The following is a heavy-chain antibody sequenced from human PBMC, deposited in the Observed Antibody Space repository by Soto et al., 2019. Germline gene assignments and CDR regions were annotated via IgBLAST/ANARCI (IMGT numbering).Heavy chain of an antibody. CDR1: GGSISSSSYY. CDR3: ARLISSWPYYYYGMDV. Sequence: SETLSLTCTVSGGSISSSSYYWGWIRQPPGKGLEWIGSIYYSGSTYYNPSLKSRVTISVDTSKNQFSLKLSSVTAADTAVYYCARLISSWPYYYYGMDVWGQGTTVTVSS. D-gene: IGHD6-13*01. CDR2: IYYSGST. V-gene: IGHV4-39*01. J-gene: IGHJ6*02.